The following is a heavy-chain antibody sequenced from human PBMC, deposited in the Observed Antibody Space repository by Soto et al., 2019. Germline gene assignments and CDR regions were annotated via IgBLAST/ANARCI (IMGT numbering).Heavy chain of an antibody. CDR1: GDSISSSSYY. Sequence: PSETLSLTCSVSGDSISSSSYYWGWIRQPPGKGLEWIGSIYYSGSTYYNPSLKSRVTISVDTSKNQFSLKLSFVTAADTAVYYCASPKIAFYNWFDPWGQGTLVTVSS. D-gene: IGHD3-3*02. J-gene: IGHJ5*02. CDR2: IYYSGST. CDR3: ASPKIAFYNWFDP. V-gene: IGHV4-39*01.